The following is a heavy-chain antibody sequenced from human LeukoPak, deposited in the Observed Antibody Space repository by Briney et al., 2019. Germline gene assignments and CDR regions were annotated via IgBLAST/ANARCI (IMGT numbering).Heavy chain of an antibody. D-gene: IGHD6-6*01. CDR3: ATTEESGTIAARLDY. Sequence: PGGSLRLSCAASGFTFDNYAMHWFRQAPGRGLEWVGAVSSDGSKKYYGNSMKGRYTISRDNSKNTLFLQLSSLRPEDTAVYYCATTEESGTIAARLDYWGQGTLVTVSS. CDR1: GFTFDNYA. J-gene: IGHJ4*02. CDR2: VSSDGSKK. V-gene: IGHV3-30*03.